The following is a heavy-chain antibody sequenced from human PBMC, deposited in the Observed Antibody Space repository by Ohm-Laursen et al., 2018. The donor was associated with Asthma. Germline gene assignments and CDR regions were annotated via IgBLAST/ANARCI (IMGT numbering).Heavy chain of an antibody. V-gene: IGHV3-64D*08. CDR1: GFTFSSYA. D-gene: IGHD3-3*01. CDR2: ISSNGGST. CDR3: ARELAEWLVNSYYGMDV. J-gene: IGHJ6*02. Sequence: SLRLSCSASGFTFSSYAMHWVRQAPGKGLEYVSAISSNGGSTYYADSVKGRFTISRDNSKNTLYLQMSSLRAEDTAVYYCARELAEWLVNSYYGMDVWGQGTTVTVSS.